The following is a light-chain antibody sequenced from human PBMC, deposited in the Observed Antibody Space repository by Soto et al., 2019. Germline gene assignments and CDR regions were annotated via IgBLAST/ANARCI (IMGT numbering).Light chain of an antibody. Sequence: EIVMTQSPATLSVSPGERATLSCRASRSVSSNLAWYQQKPGQAPRLLTYGASTRATGIPARFSGSGPGTEFTLTISSLQSEDFAVYYCQQYNNWPRGTLGQGTKV. V-gene: IGKV3-15*01. CDR1: RSVSSN. CDR3: QQYNNWPRGT. J-gene: IGKJ1*01. CDR2: GAS.